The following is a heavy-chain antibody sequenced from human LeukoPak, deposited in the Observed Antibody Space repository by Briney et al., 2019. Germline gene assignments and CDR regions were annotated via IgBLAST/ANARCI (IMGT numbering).Heavy chain of an antibody. CDR1: GDTFTNYG. J-gene: IGHJ4*02. CDR3: ARDHLASGSYSSGERVY. Sequence: ASVKVSCKASGDTFTNYGITWVRQAPEQGLEWMGWISPYNANTDYAQKLQGRVAMTTDTSTTTAYMELWSLRSDDTAVYYCARDHLASGSYSSGERVYWGQGTLVTVSS. V-gene: IGHV1-18*01. CDR2: ISPYNANT. D-gene: IGHD1-26*01.